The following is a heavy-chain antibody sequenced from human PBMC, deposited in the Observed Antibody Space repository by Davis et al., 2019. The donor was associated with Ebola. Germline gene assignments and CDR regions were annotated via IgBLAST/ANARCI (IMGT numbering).Heavy chain of an antibody. D-gene: IGHD6-19*01. CDR3: ARDGQQLDPDLIAVAENNWFDP. CDR2: ISYDGSNK. CDR1: GFTFSSYA. Sequence: GESLKISCAAPGFTFSSYAMHWVRQAPGKGLEWVAVISYDGSNKYYADPVKGRFTISRDNSKNTLYLQMNSLRAEDTAVYYCARDGQQLDPDLIAVAENNWFDPWGQGTLVTVSS. V-gene: IGHV3-30*04. J-gene: IGHJ5*02.